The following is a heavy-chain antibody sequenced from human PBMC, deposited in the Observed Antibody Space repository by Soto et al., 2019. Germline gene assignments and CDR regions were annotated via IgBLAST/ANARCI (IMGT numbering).Heavy chain of an antibody. J-gene: IGHJ6*02. Sequence: PSETLSLTCTVSGGSISSYYWSWIRQPAGKGLEWIGRIYTSGSTNYNPSLKSRVTMSVDTSKNQFSLKLSSVTAADTAVYYCARGGCTNGVCYYYYYGMDVWGQGTPVTVSS. CDR1: GGSISSYY. D-gene: IGHD2-8*01. CDR2: IYTSGST. V-gene: IGHV4-4*07. CDR3: ARGGCTNGVCYYYYYGMDV.